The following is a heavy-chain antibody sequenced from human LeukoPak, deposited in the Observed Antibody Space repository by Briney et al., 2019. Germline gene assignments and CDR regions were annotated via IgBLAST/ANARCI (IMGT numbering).Heavy chain of an antibody. Sequence: GGSLRLSCAASGFTFNIHGMNWVRQAPGKGLEWVSGISPSGDILYYADSVKGQFTISRDNSKNTLYLQMNSLRAEDTAVYYCARDAHTYSSGWYYFDYWGQGTLVTVSS. CDR2: ISPSGDIL. CDR1: GFTFNIHG. CDR3: ARDAHTYSSGWYYFDY. V-gene: IGHV3-23*01. J-gene: IGHJ4*02. D-gene: IGHD6-19*01.